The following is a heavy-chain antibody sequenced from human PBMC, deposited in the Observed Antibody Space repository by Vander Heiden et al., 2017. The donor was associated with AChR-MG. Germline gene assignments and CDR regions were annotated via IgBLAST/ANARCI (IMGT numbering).Heavy chain of an antibody. CDR1: GFTFSANA. J-gene: IGHJ4*02. V-gene: IGHV3-23*01. Sequence: EVQLLESGGGSVHPGGSLRLSCGASGFTFSANAMSWVRQAPGKGLEGVSGVSGSGDSTYYADCVKGRFTISRDNSKNTLFLQMSSLRVEDTAVYYCAKHRSTVVTAATNYWGQGTLVTVSS. D-gene: IGHD2-21*02. CDR2: VSGSGDST. CDR3: AKHRSTVVTAATNY.